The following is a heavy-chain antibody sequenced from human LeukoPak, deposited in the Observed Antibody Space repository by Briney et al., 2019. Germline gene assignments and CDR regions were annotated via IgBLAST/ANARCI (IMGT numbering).Heavy chain of an antibody. V-gene: IGHV5-51*01. D-gene: IGHD3-22*01. Sequence: GESLKISCRGSGYDFRNSWISWVRQMSGKGLEWMGLIYPGDSETRYSPSFQGQVTISADNSISTAYLQWRTLEASDTAIYYCVRPTNYYESSGYFFDYWGQGTLVTVSS. CDR2: IYPGDSET. J-gene: IGHJ4*02. CDR3: VRPTNYYESSGYFFDY. CDR1: GYDFRNSW.